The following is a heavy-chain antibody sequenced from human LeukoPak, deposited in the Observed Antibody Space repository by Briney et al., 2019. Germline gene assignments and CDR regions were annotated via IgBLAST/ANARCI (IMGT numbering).Heavy chain of an antibody. CDR2: INHSGST. V-gene: IGHV4-34*01. CDR3: AREGGFSIFDY. Sequence: SEXXSLTCAVYGGSFSGYYWSWIRQPPGKGLEWIGEINHSGSTNYNPSLTSRVTISVDTSKNQFSLKLSSVTAADTAVYYCAREGGFSIFDYWGQGTLVTVSS. J-gene: IGHJ4*02. CDR1: GGSFSGYY. D-gene: IGHD5-12*01.